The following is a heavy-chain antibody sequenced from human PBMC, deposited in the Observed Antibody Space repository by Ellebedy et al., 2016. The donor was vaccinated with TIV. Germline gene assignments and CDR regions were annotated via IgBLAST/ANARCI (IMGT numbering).Heavy chain of an antibody. D-gene: IGHD6-19*01. CDR3: ASPAVGHTTGCCRYYFDY. CDR2: IGIGGACT. V-gene: IGHV3-23*01. J-gene: IGHJ4*02. CDR1: GFTFSSYA. Sequence: GESLKISCTASGFTFSSYAMNWVRQAPGKGLEWVSSIGIGGACTYYADSVKGRFTVSRDNSRNTLFLQMNSLSVEDTAVYYCASPAVGHTTGCCRYYFDYWGLGTLVTVSS.